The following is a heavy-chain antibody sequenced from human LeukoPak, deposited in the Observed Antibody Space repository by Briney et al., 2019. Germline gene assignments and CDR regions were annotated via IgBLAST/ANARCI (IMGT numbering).Heavy chain of an antibody. D-gene: IGHD4-11*01. CDR3: ASWTTVSLNFDF. V-gene: IGHV4-30-4*08. CDR2: IYYSGST. Sequence: AQTLSLTCTVSGGSISSCDYYWRWLPQPPGKGLVGIGYIYYSGSTYYNPSLKSRVTISVDTSKNQFSLKLSSVTAADTAVYYCASWTTVSLNFDFWGQGTLVTVSS. J-gene: IGHJ4*02. CDR1: GGSISSCDYY.